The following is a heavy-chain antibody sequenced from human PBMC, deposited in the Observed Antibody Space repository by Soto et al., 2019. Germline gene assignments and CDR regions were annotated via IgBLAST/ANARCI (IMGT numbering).Heavy chain of an antibody. Sequence: AWGSLRFSGASGGFSFNSYGMSGVRQDPGKGLEWVSVISCSGGGTYYADSVKGRFTISRDKSKNTLYLQMNSLRVEDTPVFYRATTAAAPPNLYLDSWGQGTLVTGSS. CDR1: GFSFNSYG. D-gene: IGHD6-13*01. CDR2: ISCSGGGT. J-gene: IGHJ4*02. V-gene: IGHV3-23*01. CDR3: ATTAAAPPNLYLDS.